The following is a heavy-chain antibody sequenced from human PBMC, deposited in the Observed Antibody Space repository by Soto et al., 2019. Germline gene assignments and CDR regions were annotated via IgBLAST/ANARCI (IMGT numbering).Heavy chain of an antibody. CDR1: GFTFSSYA. D-gene: IGHD1-26*01. Sequence: EVPLLESGGGLVQPGVSLRLSCAASGFTFSSYAMRRVRQAPVKGLEWVSAISGSGDSTYYADSVKGRFTISRDNSKNTLYLQMNSLRAEDTAVYYCARRGSGSYYDYWGQGTLVTVSS. J-gene: IGHJ4*02. V-gene: IGHV3-23*01. CDR3: ARRGSGSYYDY. CDR2: ISGSGDST.